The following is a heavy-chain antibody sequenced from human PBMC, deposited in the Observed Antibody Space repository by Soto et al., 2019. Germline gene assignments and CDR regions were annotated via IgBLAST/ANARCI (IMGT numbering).Heavy chain of an antibody. CDR1: GGSISSYY. D-gene: IGHD2-15*01. CDR2: IYTSGST. Sequence: SETLSLTCTVSGGSISSYYCSWIRQPAGKGLEWIGRIYTSGSTNYNPSLKSRVTMSVDTSKNQFSLKLSSVTAADTAVYYCAREGYCSGGSCYAYAFDIWGQGTMVTVS. J-gene: IGHJ3*02. CDR3: AREGYCSGGSCYAYAFDI. V-gene: IGHV4-4*07.